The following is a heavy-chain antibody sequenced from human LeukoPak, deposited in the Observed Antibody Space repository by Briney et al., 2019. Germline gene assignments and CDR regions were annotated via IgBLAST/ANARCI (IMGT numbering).Heavy chain of an antibody. CDR2: FYYSEST. CDR1: GGSICSSSYY. Sequence: PSETLSLTCTVSGGSICSSSYYWGWIRQPPGQGLEWIGSFYYSESTYYNPSLKSRVTISVDTSKNQFSLKLSSVTAADTAVYYCATNNGDYAYYAFDIWGQGTMVTVSS. J-gene: IGHJ3*02. CDR3: ATNNGDYAYYAFDI. V-gene: IGHV4-39*01. D-gene: IGHD4-17*01.